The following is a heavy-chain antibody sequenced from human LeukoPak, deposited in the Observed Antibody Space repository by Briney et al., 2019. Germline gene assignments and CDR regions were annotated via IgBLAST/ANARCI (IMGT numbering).Heavy chain of an antibody. Sequence: GGSLRPSCAASGFTFSTYWMSWVRQAPGKGLEWVANIKQDGSEKYYVDSVKGRFTISRDNAKNSLYLQMDSLRDEDTAVYYCVRDAEGSSWFVISFDYWGQGMLVTVSS. D-gene: IGHD6-13*01. CDR3: VRDAEGSSWFVISFDY. J-gene: IGHJ4*02. CDR1: GFTFSTYW. V-gene: IGHV3-7*01. CDR2: IKQDGSEK.